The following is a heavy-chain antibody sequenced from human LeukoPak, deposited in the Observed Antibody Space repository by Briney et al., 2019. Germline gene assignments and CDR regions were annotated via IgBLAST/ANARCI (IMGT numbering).Heavy chain of an antibody. CDR3: ARAVNYYDSSGYYWTNWFDP. D-gene: IGHD3-22*01. Sequence: PGGSLRLSCSASGFTFSSYWMSWVREAPGKGLEWVANIKQDGSEKYYVDSVKGRFTISRDNAKNSLYLQMNSLRAEDKTVYYCARAVNYYDSSGYYWTNWFDPWGQGTLVTVSS. CDR1: GFTFSSYW. V-gene: IGHV3-7*01. CDR2: IKQDGSEK. J-gene: IGHJ5*02.